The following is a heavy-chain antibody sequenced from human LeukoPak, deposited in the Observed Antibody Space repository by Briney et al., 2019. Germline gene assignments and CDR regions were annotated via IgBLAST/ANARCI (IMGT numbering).Heavy chain of an antibody. J-gene: IGHJ4*02. CDR1: GYTFTSYG. D-gene: IGHD2-15*01. Sequence: ASVKVSCKASGYTFTSYGISWVRQAPGQGLEWMGWISAYNGNTNYAQKLQGRVTMTTDTSTSTAYMELRSLRSDDTAVYYCARVGDIVVVVAATPLDYWGQGTLVTVSS. V-gene: IGHV1-18*01. CDR2: ISAYNGNT. CDR3: ARVGDIVVVVAATPLDY.